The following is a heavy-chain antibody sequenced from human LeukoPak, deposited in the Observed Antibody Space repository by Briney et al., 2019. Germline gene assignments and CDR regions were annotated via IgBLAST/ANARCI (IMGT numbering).Heavy chain of an antibody. CDR2: IRYDGSNK. CDR3: ARLMFLWPPIYFDY. D-gene: IGHD2-8*01. Sequence: GGSLRLSCAASGFTFSSYGMHWVRQAPGKGLEWVAFIRYDGSNKYYADSVKGRFTISRDNSKNTLYLQMNSLRAEDTAVYYCARLMFLWPPIYFDYWGQGTLVTVSS. CDR1: GFTFSSYG. V-gene: IGHV3-30*02. J-gene: IGHJ4*02.